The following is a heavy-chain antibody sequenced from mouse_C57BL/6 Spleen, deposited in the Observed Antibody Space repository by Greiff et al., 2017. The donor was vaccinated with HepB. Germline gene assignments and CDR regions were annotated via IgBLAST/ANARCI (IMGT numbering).Heavy chain of an antibody. V-gene: IGHV14-2*01. CDR1: GFNIKDYY. CDR2: IDPEDGET. D-gene: IGHD1-1*01. CDR3: ARSTPTVVATDWYFDV. Sequence: EVQLVESGAELVKPGASVKLSCTASGFNIKDYYMHWVKQRTEQGLEWIGRIDPEDGETKYAPKFQGKTTITADTSSNTAYLQLSSLTSDDTAVYYCARSTPTVVATDWYFDVWGTGTTVTVSS. J-gene: IGHJ1*03.